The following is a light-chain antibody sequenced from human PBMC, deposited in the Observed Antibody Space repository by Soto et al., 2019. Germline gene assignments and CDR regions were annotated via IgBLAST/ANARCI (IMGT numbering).Light chain of an antibody. CDR2: GAS. CDR3: QQYDSSPPYT. CDR1: QSVSSSY. Sequence: EIVLTQSPGTLSLSPGERATLSCRTSQSVSSSYLAWYQQKPGQAPRLLIYGASSRATGIAYRFSGSGSGTAYTLTISRLEPEDFAVYYCQQYDSSPPYTFGQGTKLEIK. V-gene: IGKV3-20*01. J-gene: IGKJ2*01.